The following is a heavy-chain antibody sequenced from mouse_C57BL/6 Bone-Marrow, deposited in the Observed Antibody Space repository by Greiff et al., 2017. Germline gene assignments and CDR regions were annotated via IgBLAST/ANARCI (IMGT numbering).Heavy chain of an antibody. CDR3: AGDYYGSSLFDD. CDR1: GYTFTSYW. CDR2: INPSSGYT. V-gene: IGHV1-7*01. Sequence: VQLQQSGAELAKPGASVKLSCTASGYTFTSYWMHWVKQRPGQGLEWIGYINPSSGYTKYNQKFKDKATLTADKSSSTAYMQLSSLTYEDSAVYYCAGDYYGSSLFDDWGQGTTRTVSS. J-gene: IGHJ2*01. D-gene: IGHD1-1*01.